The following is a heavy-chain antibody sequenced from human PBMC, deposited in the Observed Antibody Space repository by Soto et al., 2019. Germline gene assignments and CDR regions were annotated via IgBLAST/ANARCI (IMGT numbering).Heavy chain of an antibody. J-gene: IGHJ4*02. CDR1: GFTFSSYA. V-gene: IGHV3-30-3*01. Sequence: ESGGGVVQPGRSLRLSCAASGFTFSSYAMHWVRQAPGKGLEWVAVISYDGSNKYYADSVKGRFTISRDNSKNTLYLQMNSLRAEDTAVYYCARDGDSGSYYFDYWGQGTLVTVSS. CDR3: ARDGDSGSYYFDY. D-gene: IGHD1-26*01. CDR2: ISYDGSNK.